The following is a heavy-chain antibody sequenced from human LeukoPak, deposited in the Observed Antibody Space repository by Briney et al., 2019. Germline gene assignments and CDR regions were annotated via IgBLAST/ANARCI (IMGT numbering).Heavy chain of an antibody. CDR2: ISTSNGNT. CDR1: GYTFTTYG. D-gene: IGHD3-9*01. Sequence: ASVKVSCKASGYTFTTYGITWVRQAPGQGLERTGWISTSNGNTNYAPKLQGRVTLTTDTSTTTAYMELRSLRSDDTAVYYCARVMTGYYRLDSWGQGTLVTVSS. CDR3: ARVMTGYYRLDS. J-gene: IGHJ5*01. V-gene: IGHV1-18*01.